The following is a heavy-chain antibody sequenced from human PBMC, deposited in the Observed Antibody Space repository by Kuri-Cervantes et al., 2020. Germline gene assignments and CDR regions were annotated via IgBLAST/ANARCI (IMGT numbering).Heavy chain of an antibody. J-gene: IGHJ4*02. D-gene: IGHD1-26*01. CDR3: ARVSPLDYYWVDY. CDR1: GYTFSGYY. V-gene: IGHV1-2*02. Sequence: SVKVSCKASGYTFSGYYIHWVRQAPGQGLEWMGWMSPNSDGTNSARKFQGRVSLTRDTSITTAYMELTGLRSDDTAVYYCARVSPLDYYWVDYWGQGALVTVSS. CDR2: MSPNSDGT.